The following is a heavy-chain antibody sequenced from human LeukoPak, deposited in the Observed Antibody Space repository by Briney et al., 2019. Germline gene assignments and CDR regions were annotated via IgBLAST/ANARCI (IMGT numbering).Heavy chain of an antibody. J-gene: IGHJ3*02. V-gene: IGHV5-51*01. CDR2: IYPGDSDT. CDR1: GYSFTSYW. D-gene: IGHD3-22*01. Sequence: GESLKISCKGSGYSFTSYWIGWVRQMPGKGLEWMGIIYPGDSDTRYSPSFQGQVTISADKSISTAYLQWSSLKASDTAMYYCARSIDSSGYYYDAFDIWGQGTMVTVSS. CDR3: ARSIDSSGYYYDAFDI.